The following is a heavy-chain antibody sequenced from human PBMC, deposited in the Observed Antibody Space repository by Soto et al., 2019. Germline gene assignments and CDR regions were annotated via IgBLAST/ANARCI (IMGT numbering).Heavy chain of an antibody. CDR1: GFTVSTHA. CDR2: ISGGAGST. V-gene: IGHV3-23*01. CDR3: AKEGYVSGFL. D-gene: IGHD3-10*01. Sequence: GGSLRLSCAVSGFTVSTHAIIWVRQGPGKGLEWVSGISGGAGSTYYAGSVKGRFTIYRDNSKNALYLQMNSLRVEDTAMYYCAKEGYVSGFLWGQGTLVTVSS. J-gene: IGHJ4*02.